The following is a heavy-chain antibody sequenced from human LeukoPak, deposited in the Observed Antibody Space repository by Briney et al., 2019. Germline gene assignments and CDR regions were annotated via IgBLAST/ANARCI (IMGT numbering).Heavy chain of an antibody. V-gene: IGHV4-4*07. J-gene: IGHJ4*02. D-gene: IGHD3-10*01. CDR2: IYTSGST. CDR1: GGSISSYY. Sequence: SETLSLTCTVSGGSISSYYWSWIRQPAGKGLAWIGHIYTSGSTNYSPSLKSRVTMSVDTSKNQFSLKLSSVTAADTAVYYCARDKVRGVFDYWGQGTLVTVSS. CDR3: ARDKVRGVFDY.